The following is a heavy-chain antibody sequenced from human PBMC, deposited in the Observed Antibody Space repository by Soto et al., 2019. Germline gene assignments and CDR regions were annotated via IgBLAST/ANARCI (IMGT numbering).Heavy chain of an antibody. V-gene: IGHV4-59*01. Sequence: SETLSLTCTVSGGSISSYYWIWIRQPPGKGLEWIGYIYYSGSTNYNPSLKSRVTISVDTSKNQFSLKLSSVTAADTAVYYCARARPGIVGALRFDPWGQGTLVTVSS. CDR1: GGSISSYY. D-gene: IGHD1-26*01. J-gene: IGHJ5*02. CDR2: IYYSGST. CDR3: ARARPGIVGALRFDP.